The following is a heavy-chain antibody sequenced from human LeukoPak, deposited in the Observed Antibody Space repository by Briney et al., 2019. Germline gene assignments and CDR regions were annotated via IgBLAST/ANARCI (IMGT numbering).Heavy chain of an antibody. D-gene: IGHD3-10*01. V-gene: IGHV4-34*01. CDR3: ARGSGWFGELYFPDAFDI. CDR2: INHSGST. J-gene: IGHJ3*02. CDR1: GGSFSGYY. Sequence: PSETLSLTCAVYGGSFSGYYWSWIRQPPGKGLEWIGKINHSGSTNYNPSLKSRVTISVDTSKNQFSLKLSSVTAAGTAVYYCARGSGWFGELYFPDAFDIWGQGTMVTVSS.